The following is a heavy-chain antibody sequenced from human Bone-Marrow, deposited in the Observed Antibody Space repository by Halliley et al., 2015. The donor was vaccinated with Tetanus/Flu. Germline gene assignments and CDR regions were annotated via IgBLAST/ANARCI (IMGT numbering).Heavy chain of an antibody. V-gene: IGHV3-23*01. D-gene: IGHD3-3*01. CDR2: ISGSSGST. J-gene: IGHJ4*02. CDR1: GFTFRNYA. Sequence: SLRLSCAASGFTFRNYAMAWVRQAPGKGLEWVSAISGSSGSTYYPDSVKGRFTIDRDDSKNTLSLEMNSLRAEDSAIYYCAKDSSFWTGSTSEYDHWGQGTLVTVSS. CDR3: AKDSSFWTGSTSEYDH.